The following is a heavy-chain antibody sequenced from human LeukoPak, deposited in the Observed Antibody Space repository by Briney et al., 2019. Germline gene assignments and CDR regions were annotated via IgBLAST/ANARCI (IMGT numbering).Heavy chain of an antibody. J-gene: IGHJ4*02. V-gene: IGHV3-15*01. CDR1: GFPFSNAW. Sequence: GGSLRLSCAASGFPFSNAWMSWVPQAPGKGLEGVGRNKSKTDGCTTDYAAPVKGRCTIPRDDSKNTLYLQMNSLKTEDTAVYYCTTANYWGQGTLVTVSS. CDR2: NKSKTDGCTT. CDR3: TTANY.